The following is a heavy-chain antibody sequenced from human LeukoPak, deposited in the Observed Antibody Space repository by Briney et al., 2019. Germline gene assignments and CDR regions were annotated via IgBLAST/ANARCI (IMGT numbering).Heavy chain of an antibody. V-gene: IGHV4-38-2*02. CDR3: ARAVGSFDWLPLFDY. CDR1: GYSIRSGFY. J-gene: IGHJ4*02. Sequence: LSETLSLTCTVSGYSIRSGFYWGWIRQSPGKGLEWIGNIYHSGITYYTPSLKSRVTISVDTSKNQFYLKLSSVTAADTAVYYCARAVGSFDWLPLFDYWGQGTLVTVSS. D-gene: IGHD3-9*01. CDR2: IYHSGIT.